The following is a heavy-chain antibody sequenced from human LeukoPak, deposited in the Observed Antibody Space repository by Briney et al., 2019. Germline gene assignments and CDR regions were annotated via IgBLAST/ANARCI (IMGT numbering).Heavy chain of an antibody. CDR1: GFTFSSYW. Sequence: GGSLRLSCAASGFTFSSYWMSWVRQAPGKGLEWVANIKQDGSEKYYVDSVKGRFTISRDNAKNSLYLQMNSLRAEDTAVYYCAKLQGGSAKYYYDSSGYYFDYWGQGTLVTVSS. CDR2: IKQDGSEK. V-gene: IGHV3-7*01. J-gene: IGHJ4*02. D-gene: IGHD3-22*01. CDR3: AKLQGGSAKYYYDSSGYYFDY.